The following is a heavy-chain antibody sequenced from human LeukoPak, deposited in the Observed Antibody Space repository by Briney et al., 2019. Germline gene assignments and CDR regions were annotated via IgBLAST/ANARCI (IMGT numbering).Heavy chain of an antibody. CDR2: IYYSGST. CDR1: GGSISSYY. Sequence: SETLSLTCTVSGGSISSYYWSWIRQPPGKGLEWIGYIYYSGSTNYNPSLKSRVTISVDTSKNQFSLKLSSVTAADTAVYYCASTVVPAAEPYYYYGMDVWGQGTTVTVSS. CDR3: ASTVVPAAEPYYYYGMDV. D-gene: IGHD2-2*01. V-gene: IGHV4-59*08. J-gene: IGHJ6*02.